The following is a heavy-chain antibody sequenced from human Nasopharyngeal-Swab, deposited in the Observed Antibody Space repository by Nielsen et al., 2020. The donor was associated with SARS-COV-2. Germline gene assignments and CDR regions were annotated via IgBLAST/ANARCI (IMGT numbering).Heavy chain of an antibody. CDR3: ARDRGDLRKYHFDS. CDR2: IFYTGNT. V-gene: IGHV4-61*01. J-gene: IGHJ4*02. CDR1: GGSVSRGSHY. Sequence: SETLSLTCTVSGGSVSRGSHYWTWIRQPPGKELEWIGYIFYTGNTNYNPCLESRVTMSIDTSKNQFSLKLSSVTAADTAVYYCARDRGDLRKYHFDSWGQGTQIAVSS. D-gene: IGHD2-2*01.